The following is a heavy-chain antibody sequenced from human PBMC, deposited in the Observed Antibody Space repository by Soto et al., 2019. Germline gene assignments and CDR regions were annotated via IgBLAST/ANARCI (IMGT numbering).Heavy chain of an antibody. CDR3: ASYYYGMDV. V-gene: IGHV3-48*02. J-gene: IGHJ6*02. Sequence: EVQLVESGGGLVQPGGSLRLSCAASGFTFSSYSMNWVRQAPGKGLEWVSYVSSSSTTIYYADSVRGRFTISRDNAKNSLYLQMNSLRDEDTAVYYCASYYYGMDVWGQGTTVTVSS. CDR2: VSSSSTTI. CDR1: GFTFSSYS.